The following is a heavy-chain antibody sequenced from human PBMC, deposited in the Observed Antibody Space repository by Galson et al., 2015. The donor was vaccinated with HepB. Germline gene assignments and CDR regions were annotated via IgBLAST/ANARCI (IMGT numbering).Heavy chain of an antibody. D-gene: IGHD3-22*01. J-gene: IGHJ4*02. CDR2: IKQDGNEK. Sequence: SLRLSCAASGFTFSSYWMSWVRQAPGKGLEWVANIKQDGNEKYYVDSVKGRFTISRDNAKNSLCLQMNSLRAEDTAVYYCARFSHISGYYYPDYWGQGTLVTVSS. V-gene: IGHV3-7*03. CDR3: ARFSHISGYYYPDY. CDR1: GFTFSSYW.